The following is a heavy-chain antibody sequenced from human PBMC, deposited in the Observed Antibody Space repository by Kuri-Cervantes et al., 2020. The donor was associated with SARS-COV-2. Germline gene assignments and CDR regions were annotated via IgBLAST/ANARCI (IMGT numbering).Heavy chain of an antibody. J-gene: IGHJ4*02. CDR2: ISWNSGSI. CDR3: AKGPAYDFSTYYFDY. D-gene: IGHD3-3*01. V-gene: IGHV3-9*03. Sequence: GGSLRLSCAASGFTFDDYAMHWVRQAPGKGLEWVSGISWNSGSIGYADSVKGRFTFSRDNAKNSLYLQMNSLRAEDMALYYCAKGPAYDFSTYYFDYWGQGTLVTVSS. CDR1: GFTFDDYA.